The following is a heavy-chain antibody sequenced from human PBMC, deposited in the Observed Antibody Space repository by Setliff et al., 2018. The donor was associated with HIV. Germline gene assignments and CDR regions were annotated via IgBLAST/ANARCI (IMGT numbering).Heavy chain of an antibody. Sequence: SETLSLTCTVSGGSISSGNYYWSWIRQPAGKGLEWIGRIYTSGSTNYNPSLKSRVTISLDTSKNQFSLNLSSVTAADTAVYYCARRSPGGGYYMDVWGKGTTVTVSS. V-gene: IGHV4-61*02. J-gene: IGHJ6*03. D-gene: IGHD3-16*01. CDR3: ARRSPGGGYYMDV. CDR1: GGSISSGNYY. CDR2: IYTSGST.